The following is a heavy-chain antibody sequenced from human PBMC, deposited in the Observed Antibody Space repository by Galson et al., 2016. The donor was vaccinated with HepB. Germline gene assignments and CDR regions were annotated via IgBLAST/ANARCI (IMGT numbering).Heavy chain of an antibody. J-gene: IGHJ3*01. D-gene: IGHD3-10*01. V-gene: IGHV3-23*01. CDR3: AKDRVDTSRLTIFRSATAFDV. CDR1: DFTFSSFA. Sequence: SLRLSCAASDFTFSSFAMNWVRQAPGKGLEWVSVISGSGGSTYYADSVKGRFTISRDNSKSTLYLQMDSLRADDTAIYFCAKDRVDTSRLTIFRSATAFDVWGQGTMVTVSS. CDR2: ISGSGGST.